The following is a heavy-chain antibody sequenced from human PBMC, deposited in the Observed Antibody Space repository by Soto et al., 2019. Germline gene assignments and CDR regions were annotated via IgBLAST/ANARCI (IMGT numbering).Heavy chain of an antibody. Sequence: KGLEWVSSIRSGGNLVYDADSVKGRFTSSRDNAKQTLYLQINSLRAEDTAVYYCARIFFFQAEDGIRDVRSVSAFLLNRSSDL. J-gene: IGHJ2*01. CDR2: IRSGGNLV. V-gene: IGHV3-21*01. D-gene: IGHD3-10*02. CDR3: ARIFFFQAEDGIRDVRSVSAFLLNRSSDL.